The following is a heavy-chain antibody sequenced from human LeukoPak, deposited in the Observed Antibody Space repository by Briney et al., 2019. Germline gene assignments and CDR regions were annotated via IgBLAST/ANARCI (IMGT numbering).Heavy chain of an antibody. J-gene: IGHJ6*03. CDR1: GRSFSGYY. Sequence: SETLSLTCAVYGRSFSGYYWSWIRQPPGKGLEWIGEINHSGSTNYNPSLKSRVTISVDTSKNQFSLKLSSVTAADTAVYYCARRYYYYYYYMDVWGKGTTVTISS. V-gene: IGHV4-34*01. CDR2: INHSGST. CDR3: ARRYYYYYYYMDV. D-gene: IGHD3-9*01.